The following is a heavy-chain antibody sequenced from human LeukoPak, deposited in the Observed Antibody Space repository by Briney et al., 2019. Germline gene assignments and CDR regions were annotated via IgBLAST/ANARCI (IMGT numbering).Heavy chain of an antibody. J-gene: IGHJ4*02. V-gene: IGHV3-21*01. D-gene: IGHD6-13*01. CDR3: ARVIAAATIDY. Sequence: PGGSLRLSCAASGFTFSSYSMNWVRQAPGKGLEWVSSISSSSSYIYYADSVKGRFTISRDNAKNSLYLQVNSLRAEDTAVYYCARVIAAATIDYWGQGTLVTVSS. CDR2: ISSSSSYI. CDR1: GFTFSSYS.